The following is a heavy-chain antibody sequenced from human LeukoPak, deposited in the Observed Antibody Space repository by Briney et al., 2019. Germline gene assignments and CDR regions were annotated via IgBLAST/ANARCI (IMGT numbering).Heavy chain of an antibody. CDR2: INANNGNT. CDR1: GYTFTRYV. Sequence: ASVKVSCKASGYTFTRYVISWVRQAPGQGLEWIEWINANNGNTTYAQKLQGRATMTTDTSTRTAYMELRSLRSDDAAAYYCAIRTGTYPYFFDGGGQGTLVTVSS. CDR3: AIRTGTYPYFFDG. J-gene: IGHJ4*02. D-gene: IGHD1-26*01. V-gene: IGHV1-18*01.